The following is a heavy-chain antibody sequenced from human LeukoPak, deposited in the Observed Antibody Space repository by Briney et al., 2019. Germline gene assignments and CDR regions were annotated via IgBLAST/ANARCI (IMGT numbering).Heavy chain of an antibody. CDR3: ARVKGTYFDY. J-gene: IGHJ4*02. D-gene: IGHD1-1*01. V-gene: IGHV3-48*01. Sequence: GGSLRLSCAASGFPLSSYSINWVRPAPGKGLEWVSYISSSSSNIYYLDSVQGRFTVSRDNGKNSLFLQIDSPRAEDTAVYYCARVKGTYFDYWGQGTLVTVSS. CDR1: GFPLSSYS. CDR2: ISSSSSNI.